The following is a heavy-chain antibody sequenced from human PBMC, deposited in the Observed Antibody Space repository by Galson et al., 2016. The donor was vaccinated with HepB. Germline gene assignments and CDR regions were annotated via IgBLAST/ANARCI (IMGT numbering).Heavy chain of an antibody. CDR2: ISWDGTSA. CDR1: GFTFDDYA. Sequence: LRLSCAASGFTFDDYAMHWVRQAPGKGLEWASLISWDGTSAYYADSVKGRFTISRDNTKNSLYLQMNSLRAEDTALYYCAKGKLLWFGELPQDDSFDFWGQGTMVTVSS. CDR3: AKGKLLWFGELPQDDSFDF. J-gene: IGHJ3*01. D-gene: IGHD3-10*01. V-gene: IGHV3-43D*04.